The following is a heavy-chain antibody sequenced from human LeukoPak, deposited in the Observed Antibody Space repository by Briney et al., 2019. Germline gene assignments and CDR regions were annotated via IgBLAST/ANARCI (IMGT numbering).Heavy chain of an antibody. CDR3: ARAGGGWLNVPIDY. D-gene: IGHD2-15*01. CDR1: GFTFSSYA. J-gene: IGHJ4*02. CDR2: ISSSSSYI. V-gene: IGHV3-21*01. Sequence: GGSLRLSCAASGFTFSSYAMSWVRQAPGKGLEWVSSISSSSSYIYYADSVKGRFTISRDNAKNSLYLQMNSLRAEDTAAYYCARAGGGWLNVPIDYWGQGTLVTVSS.